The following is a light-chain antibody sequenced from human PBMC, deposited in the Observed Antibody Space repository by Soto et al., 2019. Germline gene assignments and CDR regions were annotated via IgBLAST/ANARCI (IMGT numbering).Light chain of an antibody. J-gene: IGKJ1*01. Sequence: EIVLTQSPGTLSLSPGERATLSCRASQSISSSYLGWYQQKPGQAPRLLIYGASNRATGIPDRFSGSGSGTDFSLTISRLEPEDFAVYYCQQYGSSPWTFAQGTKVEIK. CDR1: QSISSSY. CDR2: GAS. CDR3: QQYGSSPWT. V-gene: IGKV3-20*01.